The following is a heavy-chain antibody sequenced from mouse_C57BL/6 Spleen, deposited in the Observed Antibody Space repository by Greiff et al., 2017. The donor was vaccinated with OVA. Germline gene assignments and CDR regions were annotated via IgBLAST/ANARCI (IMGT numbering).Heavy chain of an antibody. J-gene: IGHJ4*01. V-gene: IGHV1-69*01. CDR2: IDPSDSYT. D-gene: IGHD1-1*01. CDR1: GYTFTSYW. CDR3: ARSGDYYGSSLYYAMDY. Sequence: VKLQQPGAELVMPGASVKLSCKASGYTFTSYWMHWVKQRPGQGLEWIGEIDPSDSYTNYNQKFKGKSTLTVDKSSSTAYMQLSSLTSEDSAVYYCARSGDYYGSSLYYAMDYWGQGTSVTVSS.